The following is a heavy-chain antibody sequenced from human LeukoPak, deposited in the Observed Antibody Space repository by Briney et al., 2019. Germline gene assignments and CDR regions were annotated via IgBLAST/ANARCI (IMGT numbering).Heavy chain of an antibody. CDR2: IYYSGST. CDR1: GGSISSGGYY. V-gene: IGHV4-31*03. D-gene: IGHD5-12*01. J-gene: IGHJ4*02. Sequence: PSETLSLTCTVSGGSISSGGYYWGWIRQHPGKGLEWIGYIYYSGSTYCNPSLKSRVTISVDTSKNQFSLKLSSVTAADTAVYYCARDRGPYSGYDSYYFDYWGQGTLVTVSS. CDR3: ARDRGPYSGYDSYYFDY.